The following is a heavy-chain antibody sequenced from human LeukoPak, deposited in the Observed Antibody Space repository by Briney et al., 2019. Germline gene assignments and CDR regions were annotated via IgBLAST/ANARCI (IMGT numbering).Heavy chain of an antibody. CDR2: VYYSGTSNSGTT. CDR1: GGSVSSGNYY. CDR3: ASMGGTELY. D-gene: IGHD1-26*01. Sequence: SETLSLTCTVSGGSVSSGNYYWSWTRQPPGKGLEWIGCVYYSGTSNSGTTNYNPSLESRVSFQVDTSRNQVYLRLTSVSATDTAVYYCASMGGTELYWGPGTLVTVSS. V-gene: IGHV4-61*01. J-gene: IGHJ4*02.